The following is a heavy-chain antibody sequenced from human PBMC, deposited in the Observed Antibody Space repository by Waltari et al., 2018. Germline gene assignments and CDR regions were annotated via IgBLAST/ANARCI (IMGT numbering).Heavy chain of an antibody. V-gene: IGHV3-23*01. CDR2: ISGSGGST. CDR3: AKDLHSKWLVSFYYYGMDV. Sequence: EVQLLESGGGLVQPGGSLRLSCAASGFTFSSYAMSWVRQAPGKGLEWVSAISGSGGSTYYADSVKGRFTISRDNSKNTLYLQMNSLRAEDTAVYYCAKDLHSKWLVSFYYYGMDVWGQGTTVTVSS. J-gene: IGHJ6*02. D-gene: IGHD6-19*01. CDR1: GFTFSSYA.